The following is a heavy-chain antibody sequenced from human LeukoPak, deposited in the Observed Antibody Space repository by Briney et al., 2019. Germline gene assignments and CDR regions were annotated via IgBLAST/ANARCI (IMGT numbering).Heavy chain of an antibody. CDR1: GFTVSNND. V-gene: IGHV3-66*04. Sequence: GGSLRLSCAASGFTVSNNDIKWVRQAPGEGLEWVSLIYADGSTHYTDSVEGRFSISRDTSKNTVYLQMNSLRGEDTAVYYCARRSVPGRPGYWGQGTLVTVSS. D-gene: IGHD6-6*01. J-gene: IGHJ4*02. CDR2: IYADGST. CDR3: ARRSVPGRPGY.